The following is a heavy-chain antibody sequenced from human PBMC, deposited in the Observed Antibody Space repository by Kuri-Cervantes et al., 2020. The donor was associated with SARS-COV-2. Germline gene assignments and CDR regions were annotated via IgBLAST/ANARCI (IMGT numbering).Heavy chain of an antibody. D-gene: IGHD3-16*01. V-gene: IGHV3-73*01. CDR2: IRSKANSYAT. Sequence: GESLKISCAASGFTFSGSAMHWVRQAPGKGLEWVGRIRSKANSYATAYAASVKGRFTISRDDSKNTAYLQMNSLKTEDTAVYYCTMGDWFDPWGQGTLVTVSS. CDR3: TMGDWFDP. CDR1: GFTFSGSA. J-gene: IGHJ5*02.